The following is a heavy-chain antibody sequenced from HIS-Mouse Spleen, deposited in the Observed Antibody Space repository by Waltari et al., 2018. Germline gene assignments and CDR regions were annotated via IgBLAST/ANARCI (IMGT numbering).Heavy chain of an antibody. CDR3: AREIPYSSSWYDWYFDL. Sequence: QLQLQESGPGLVKPSETLSLTCTVSGGSISSSSYYWGWIRQPPGKGLEWIGSIYYSGGTNYNPSLKSRVTISVDTSKNQFSLKLSSVTAEDTAVYYCAREIPYSSSWYDWYFDLWGRGTLVTVSS. V-gene: IGHV4-39*07. CDR1: GGSISSSSYY. CDR2: IYYSGGT. J-gene: IGHJ2*01. D-gene: IGHD6-13*01.